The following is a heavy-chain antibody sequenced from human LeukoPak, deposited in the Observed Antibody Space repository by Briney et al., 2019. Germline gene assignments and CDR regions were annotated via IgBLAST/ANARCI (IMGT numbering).Heavy chain of an antibody. J-gene: IGHJ5*02. Sequence: ASVKVSCKASGYTFTSYDINWVRQATGQGLEWMGWMNPNSGNTGYAQKFQGRVTMTRNTSISTAYMELSSLRSEDTAVYYCARVVRGVHRGYNWFDPWGQGTLVTVSS. V-gene: IGHV1-8*01. D-gene: IGHD3-10*01. CDR1: GYTFTSYD. CDR3: ARVVRGVHRGYNWFDP. CDR2: MNPNSGNT.